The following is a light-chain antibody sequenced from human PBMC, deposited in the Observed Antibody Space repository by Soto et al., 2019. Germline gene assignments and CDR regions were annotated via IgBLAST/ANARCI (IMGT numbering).Light chain of an antibody. CDR2: DVT. J-gene: IGLJ2*01. CDR3: CSYAASYTLV. V-gene: IGLV2-11*01. CDR1: SSDVGGYNS. Sequence: QSALAQPRSVSGSPGQSVTISCSGTSSDVGGYNSVSWYQQFPGKAPKLMIYDVTKRPSGVPDRFSGSKSGNTASLTISGIQAEDEADYYCCSYAASYTLVFGGGTQLTVL.